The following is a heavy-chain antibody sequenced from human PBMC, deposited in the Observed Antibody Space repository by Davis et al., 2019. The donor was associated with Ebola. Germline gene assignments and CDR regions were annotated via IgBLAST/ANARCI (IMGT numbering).Heavy chain of an antibody. D-gene: IGHD3-22*01. CDR3: ARAYYYDSSGYYYFSQDY. Sequence: ASVKVSCKASGYTFTSYAMHWVRQAPGQRLEWMGWINAGNGNTKYSQKFQGRVTITRDTSASTAYMELSSLRSEDTAVYYYARAYYYDSSGYYYFSQDYWGQGTLVTVSS. CDR2: INAGNGNT. V-gene: IGHV1-3*01. J-gene: IGHJ4*02. CDR1: GYTFTSYA.